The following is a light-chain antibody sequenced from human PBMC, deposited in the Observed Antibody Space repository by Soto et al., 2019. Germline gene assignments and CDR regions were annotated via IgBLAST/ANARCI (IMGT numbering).Light chain of an antibody. CDR3: QQYDCASWT. CDR1: QSISSW. CDR2: SAS. Sequence: DIQMTQSPSTLSASVGDRVIITCRASQSISSWLAWYQQKPGKAPNLLIYSASTLKSGIPSRFSGSRSRTEYTLSISSLQPYDFASDYWQQYDCASWTFSPGTKVESK. V-gene: IGKV1-5*03. J-gene: IGKJ1*01.